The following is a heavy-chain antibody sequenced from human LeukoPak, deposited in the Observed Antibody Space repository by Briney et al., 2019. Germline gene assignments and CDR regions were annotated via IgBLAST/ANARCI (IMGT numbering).Heavy chain of an antibody. Sequence: SETLSLTCTVSGGSISSYYWSWIRQPPGKGLEWIGYIYYSGSTNYNPSLKSRVTISVDTSKNQFSLKLSSVTAADTAVYYCARDRRGYSYGYIAFDIRGQGTMVTVSS. V-gene: IGHV4-59*01. CDR3: ARDRRGYSYGYIAFDI. CDR2: IYYSGST. CDR1: GGSISSYY. D-gene: IGHD5-18*01. J-gene: IGHJ3*02.